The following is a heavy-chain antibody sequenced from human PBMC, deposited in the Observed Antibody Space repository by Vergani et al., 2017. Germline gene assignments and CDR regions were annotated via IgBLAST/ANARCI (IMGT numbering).Heavy chain of an antibody. CDR3: VRDTYSYDSSGYYPSGGMDV. CDR1: GFTFSSYW. D-gene: IGHD3-22*01. CDR2: INSDGSST. Sequence: EVQLVESGGGLVQPGGSLRLSCAASGFTFSSYWMHWVRQAPGKGLVWVSRINSDGSSTTYADSVKGRFTISRDNAKNTLYLQMNSLRAEDTAVYCCVRDTYSYDSSGYYPSGGMDVWGQGTTVTVSS. J-gene: IGHJ6*02. V-gene: IGHV3-74*01.